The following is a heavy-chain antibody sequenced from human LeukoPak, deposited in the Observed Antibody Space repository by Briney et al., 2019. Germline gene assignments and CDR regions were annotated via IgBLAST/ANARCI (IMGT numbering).Heavy chain of an antibody. CDR2: ISSSGSTI. CDR1: GFTFGSYE. J-gene: IGHJ6*04. CDR3: ARDSYGDYPYYYYGMDV. Sequence: GGSLRLSCAASGFTFGSYEMNWVRQAPGKGLEWVSYISSSGSTIYYADSVKGRFTISRDNAKNSLYLQMNSLRAEDTAVYYCARDSYGDYPYYYYGMDVWGKGTTVTVSS. V-gene: IGHV3-48*03. D-gene: IGHD4-17*01.